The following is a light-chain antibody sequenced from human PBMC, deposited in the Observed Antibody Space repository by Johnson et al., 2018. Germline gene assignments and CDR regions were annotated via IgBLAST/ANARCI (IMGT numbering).Light chain of an antibody. CDR2: ENN. V-gene: IGLV1-51*02. CDR3: GTWDSSLSAGKV. J-gene: IGLJ1*01. Sequence: QSVLTQPPSVSAAPGQKFTISCSGSSSNIGNNYVSWYQQLPGTAPKLLIYENNKRPSGIPDRFSGSKSGTSATMGITGLQTGDEADYYCGTWDSSLSAGKVFGTGTKVTVL. CDR1: SSNIGNNY.